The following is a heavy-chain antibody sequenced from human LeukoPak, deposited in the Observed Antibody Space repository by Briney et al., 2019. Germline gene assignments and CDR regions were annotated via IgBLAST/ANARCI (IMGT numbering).Heavy chain of an antibody. CDR3: AKNIAVVPAFVYFDY. CDR2: ISGSGGST. Sequence: PGGSPRLSCAASGFTFSSYAMSWVRQAPGKGLEWVSAISGSGGSTYYADSVKGRFTISRDNSKNTLYLQMNSLRAEDTAVYYCAKNIAVVPAFVYFDYWGQGTLVTVSS. D-gene: IGHD2-2*01. CDR1: GFTFSSYA. J-gene: IGHJ4*02. V-gene: IGHV3-23*01.